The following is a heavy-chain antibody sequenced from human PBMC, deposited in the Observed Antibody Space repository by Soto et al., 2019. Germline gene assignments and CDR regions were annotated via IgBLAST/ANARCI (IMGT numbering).Heavy chain of an antibody. CDR1: GFTFSSYA. D-gene: IGHD3-22*01. CDR2: ISGGGGST. J-gene: IGHJ1*01. CDR3: AKEGYDSSGYYVYFQH. Sequence: PGGSLRLSCAASGFTFSSYAMSWVRQAPGKGLEWVSAISGGGGSTYYADSVKGRFTISRDNSKNTLYLQMNSLRAEDTAVYYCAKEGYDSSGYYVYFQHWGQGTLVTVSS. V-gene: IGHV3-23*01.